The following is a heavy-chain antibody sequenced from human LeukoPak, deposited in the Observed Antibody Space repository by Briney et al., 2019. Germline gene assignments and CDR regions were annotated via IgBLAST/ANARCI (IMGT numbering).Heavy chain of an antibody. CDR2: ISSSSSYI. Sequence: GRSLRLSCAASGFTFSSYSMNWVRQAPGKGLEWVSSISSSSSYIYYADSVKGRFTISRDNAKNSLYLQMNSLRAEDTAVYYCASVPYDYCSGGSCYHYYFDYWGQGTLVTVSS. CDR1: GFTFSSYS. D-gene: IGHD2-15*01. J-gene: IGHJ4*02. CDR3: ASVPYDYCSGGSCYHYYFDY. V-gene: IGHV3-21*01.